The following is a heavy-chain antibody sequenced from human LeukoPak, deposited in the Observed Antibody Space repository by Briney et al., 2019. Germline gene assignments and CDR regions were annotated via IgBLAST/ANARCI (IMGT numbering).Heavy chain of an antibody. V-gene: IGHV4-4*07. CDR1: GGSISSYY. Sequence: PSETLSLTCTVSGGSISSYYWSWIRQPAGKGLEWIGRIYTSGSTNYNPSLKSRVTMSVDTSKNQFSLKLSSVTAADTAVYYCARDWDSGITGTTYYYYYMDVWGKGTTVTVSS. D-gene: IGHD1-7*01. CDR3: ARDWDSGITGTTYYYYYMDV. CDR2: IYTSGST. J-gene: IGHJ6*03.